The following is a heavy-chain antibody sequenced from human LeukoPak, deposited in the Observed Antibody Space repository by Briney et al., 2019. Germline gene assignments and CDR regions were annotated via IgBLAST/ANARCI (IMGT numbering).Heavy chain of an antibody. CDR3: GRGTPWYSSSSGKWFDP. V-gene: IGHV3-21*01. CDR2: ISSSSSYI. J-gene: IGHJ5*02. CDR1: GFTFSSYS. Sequence: GGSLRLSCAASGFTFSSYSMNWVRQAPGKGLEWVSSISSSSSYIYYADSVKGRFTISRDNAKNSLYLQMNSLRAEDTAVYYCGRGTPWYSSSSGKWFDPWGQGTLVNVSS. D-gene: IGHD6-6*01.